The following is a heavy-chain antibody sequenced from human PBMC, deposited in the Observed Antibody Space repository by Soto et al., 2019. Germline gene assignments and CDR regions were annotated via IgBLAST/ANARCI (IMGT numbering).Heavy chain of an antibody. Sequence: EVHLVESGGGLVHPGGSLRLSCTTSGFTFSTYWMHWVRQVPGKGLMWVSRISADGSVTNYAASVKGRFTISRDNAKSTLSLQMNRLIVEDTAVYYCSGSAYSTTRTEFWGRGTLVTVSS. CDR2: ISADGSVT. CDR1: GFTFSTYW. CDR3: SGSAYSTTRTEF. D-gene: IGHD6-13*01. V-gene: IGHV3-74*01. J-gene: IGHJ4*02.